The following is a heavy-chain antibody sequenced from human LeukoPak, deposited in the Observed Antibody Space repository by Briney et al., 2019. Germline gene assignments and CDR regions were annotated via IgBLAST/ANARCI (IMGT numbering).Heavy chain of an antibody. J-gene: IGHJ4*02. CDR3: AREDYDLLTGYPN. CDR1: GGSISSYY. V-gene: IGHV4-4*07. Sequence: SETLSLTCTVSGGSISSYYWSWIRQPPGKGLEWIGRIYTSGSTNYNPPLKSRVTMSVDTSKNQFSLKLSSVTAADTDVHYCAREDYDLLTGYPNWGQGTLVTVSS. D-gene: IGHD3-9*01. CDR2: IYTSGST.